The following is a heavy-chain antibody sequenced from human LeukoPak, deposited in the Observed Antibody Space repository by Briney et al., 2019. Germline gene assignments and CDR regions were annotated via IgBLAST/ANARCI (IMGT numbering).Heavy chain of an antibody. Sequence: GGSLRLSCAASGFTFSSYSMNWVRQAPGKGLEWVSSISSSSSYIYYADSVKGRFTISRDNAKNSLYLQMNSLRAEDTAVYYCARDHGEDYDFWSGYFAYWGQGTLVTVSS. CDR2: ISSSSSYI. J-gene: IGHJ4*02. D-gene: IGHD3-3*01. CDR3: ARDHGEDYDFWSGYFAY. CDR1: GFTFSSYS. V-gene: IGHV3-21*01.